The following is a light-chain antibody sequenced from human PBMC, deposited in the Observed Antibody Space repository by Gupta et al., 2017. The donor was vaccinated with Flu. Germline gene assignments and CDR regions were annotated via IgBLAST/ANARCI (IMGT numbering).Light chain of an antibody. CDR2: DAS. V-gene: IGKV3-11*01. J-gene: IGKJ1*01. CDR3: QKQCLETPWT. CDR1: QSASSY. Sequence: DIVLTQSPATLPLSPGERATLLCRASQSASSYLAWYQQKPGQAPRLLIYDASNRATGIPATCIGSRSGTDFTLTISSLVTADYAVDYCQKQCLETPWTFGQGTKVEIK.